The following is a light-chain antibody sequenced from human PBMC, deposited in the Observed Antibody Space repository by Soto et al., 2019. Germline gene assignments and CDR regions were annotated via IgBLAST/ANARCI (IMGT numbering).Light chain of an antibody. J-gene: IGKJ2*01. CDR1: QSVSSTY. CDR3: QQYGSSSYT. CDR2: GAS. V-gene: IGKV3-20*01. Sequence: EIVLTQSPGTLSLSPGERATLSCRASQSVSSTYLAWYQQNPGQAPRLLIYGASSRATGIPDWFSGSGSGTDFTLTISRLEPEDFAGYFCQQYGSSSYTFGQGTKLEIK.